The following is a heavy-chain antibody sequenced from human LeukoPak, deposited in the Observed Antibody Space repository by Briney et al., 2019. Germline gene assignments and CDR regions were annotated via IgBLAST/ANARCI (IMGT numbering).Heavy chain of an antibody. D-gene: IGHD3-22*01. Sequence: KIGGSLRLSCAASGFTFSSYSMNWVRQAPGKGLEWVSSISSSSSYIYYADSVKGRFTISRDNAKNSLYLQMNSLRAEDTAVYYCARDRLPTYYYDSSGYTTDYWGQGTLVTVSS. CDR1: GFTFSSYS. V-gene: IGHV3-21*01. J-gene: IGHJ4*02. CDR3: ARDRLPTYYYDSSGYTTDY. CDR2: ISSSSSYI.